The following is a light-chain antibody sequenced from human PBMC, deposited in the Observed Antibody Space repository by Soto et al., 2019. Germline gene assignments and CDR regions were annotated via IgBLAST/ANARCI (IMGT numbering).Light chain of an antibody. Sequence: DIQMTQSPSSLSASVGDRLIITCLASQSINIYLNWYQQKPGKAPKLLIYAAASLQSGVPSRFSGSGSGTYFSLTISSLQPEDFATYYCQQSYSTPWTFGQGTKVDIK. CDR3: QQSYSTPWT. V-gene: IGKV1-39*01. J-gene: IGKJ1*01. CDR2: AAA. CDR1: QSINIY.